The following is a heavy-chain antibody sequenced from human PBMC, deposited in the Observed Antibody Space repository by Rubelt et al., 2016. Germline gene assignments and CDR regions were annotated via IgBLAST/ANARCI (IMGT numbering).Heavy chain of an antibody. Sequence: QVQLQQWGAGLLKPSETLSLTCAVYGGSFSGYYWTWIRQPPGKGLEWIGEINHSGSTNYNPSLKSRVTISVDTSKNQFSLKVSSVTAADTAVYYCARVNSQRDARGFDPWGPGTLVTVSS. CDR3: ARVNSQRDARGFDP. CDR1: GGSFSGYY. J-gene: IGHJ5*02. D-gene: IGHD2-21*01. V-gene: IGHV4-34*01. CDR2: INHSGST.